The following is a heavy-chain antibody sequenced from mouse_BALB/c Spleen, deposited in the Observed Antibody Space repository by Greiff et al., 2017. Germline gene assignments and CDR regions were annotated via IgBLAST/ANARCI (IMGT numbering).Heavy chain of an antibody. J-gene: IGHJ4*01. CDR1: GFNIKDTY. Sequence: VHVKQSGAELVKPGASVKLSCTASGFNIKDTYMHWVKQRPEQGLEWIGRIDPANGNTKYDPKFQGKATITADTSSNTAYLQLSSLTSEDTAVYYCARSLRYYYGYAMDYWGQGTSVTVSS. CDR2: IDPANGNT. D-gene: IGHD1-1*01. CDR3: ARSLRYYYGYAMDY. V-gene: IGHV14-3*02.